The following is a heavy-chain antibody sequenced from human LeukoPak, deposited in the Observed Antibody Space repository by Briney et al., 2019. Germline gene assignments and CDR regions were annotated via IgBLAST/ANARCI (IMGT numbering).Heavy chain of an antibody. CDR2: ISSSSSTI. CDR1: GFTFSSYS. Sequence: GGSLRLSCAASGFTFSSYSMNWVRQAPGKGLEWVSYISSSSSTIYYADSVKGRFTISRDNAKNSLYLQMNSLRAEDTAVYYCARETVAVAGTGYMDVWGKGTTATVSS. J-gene: IGHJ6*03. CDR3: ARETVAVAGTGYMDV. V-gene: IGHV3-48*01. D-gene: IGHD6-19*01.